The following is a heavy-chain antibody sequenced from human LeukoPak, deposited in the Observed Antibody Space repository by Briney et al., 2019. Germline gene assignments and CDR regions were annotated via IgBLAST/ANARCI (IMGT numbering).Heavy chain of an antibody. CDR3: ARGSPYCSSTSCSIHYYYYYMDV. J-gene: IGHJ6*03. CDR1: GGTFSSYA. CDR2: IIPIFGTA. V-gene: IGHV1-69*01. Sequence: SVKVSCKASGGTFSSYAISWVRQAPGQGLEWMGGIIPIFGTANYAQKFQGRVTITADESTSTAYMELSSLRSEDTAVYYCARGSPYCSSTSCSIHYYYYYMDVWGNGTTVTVSS. D-gene: IGHD2-2*01.